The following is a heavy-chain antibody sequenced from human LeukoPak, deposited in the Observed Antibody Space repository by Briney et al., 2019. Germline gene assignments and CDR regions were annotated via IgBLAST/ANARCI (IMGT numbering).Heavy chain of an antibody. CDR2: IYYSGST. Sequence: SETLSLTCTVSGASISSYYWSWIRQPPGKGLECFGYIYYSGSTYYNPSLKSRVTISVDTSKNQFSLKLSSVTAADTAVYYCARLEYLFWFDPWGQGTLVTVSS. CDR1: GASISSYY. D-gene: IGHD2-2*01. V-gene: IGHV4-59*08. CDR3: ARLEYLFWFDP. J-gene: IGHJ5*02.